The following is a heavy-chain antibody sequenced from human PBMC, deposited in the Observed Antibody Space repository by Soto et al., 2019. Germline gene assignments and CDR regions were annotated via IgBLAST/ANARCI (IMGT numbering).Heavy chain of an antibody. CDR3: AADDMTTFI. CDR2: IVVGSGNT. D-gene: IGHD1-1*01. V-gene: IGHV1-58*01. J-gene: IGHJ4*02. Sequence: SVXVSCKASGFTFPSSAVQWVRQARGQRLEWIGWIVVGSGNTNSAQKFQERVTFTRDMSTSTVYMELSSLKFEDTAVYYCAADDMTTFIWGQGTLVTVSS. CDR1: GFTFPSSA.